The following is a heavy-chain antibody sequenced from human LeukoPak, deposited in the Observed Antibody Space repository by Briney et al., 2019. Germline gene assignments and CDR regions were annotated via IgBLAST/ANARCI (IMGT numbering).Heavy chain of an antibody. J-gene: IGHJ6*03. V-gene: IGHV4-59*12. Sequence: SETLSLTCTVSGGSISSYYWSWIRQPPGKGLGWIGYIYYSGSTNYNPSLKSRVTISVDTPKNQFSLKVSSVTAADTAVYYCARDRGIVGTTGYYYMDVWGKGTTVTVSS. D-gene: IGHD1-26*01. CDR3: ARDRGIVGTTGYYYMDV. CDR2: IYYSGST. CDR1: GGSISSYY.